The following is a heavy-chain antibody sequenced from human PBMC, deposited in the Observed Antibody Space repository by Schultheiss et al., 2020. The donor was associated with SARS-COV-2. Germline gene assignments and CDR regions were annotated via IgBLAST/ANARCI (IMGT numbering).Heavy chain of an antibody. V-gene: IGHV3-33*01. CDR2: IWYDGSNK. D-gene: IGHD3/OR15-3a*01. CDR1: GFTFSSYG. Sequence: GGSLRLSCAASGFTFSSYGMHWVRQAPGKGLEWVAVIWYDGSNKYYADSVKGRFTISRDSAKNSLYLQMNSLRAEDTAVYYCARDKDWSFDYWGQGTLVTVSS. CDR3: ARDKDWSFDY. J-gene: IGHJ4*02.